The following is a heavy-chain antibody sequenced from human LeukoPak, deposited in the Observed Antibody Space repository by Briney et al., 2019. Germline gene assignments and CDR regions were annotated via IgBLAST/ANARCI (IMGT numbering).Heavy chain of an antibody. Sequence: PGGSLRLSCAASGFTFSSYAMSWVRQAPGKGLEWVSAISGSGGSTYYADSVKGRFTISRDNDKNSLYLQMNSLRAEDTAVYYCAREPYYDFWSGYYDIDYWGQGTLVTVSS. D-gene: IGHD3-3*01. CDR1: GFTFSSYA. J-gene: IGHJ4*02. CDR2: ISGSGGST. CDR3: AREPYYDFWSGYYDIDY. V-gene: IGHV3-23*01.